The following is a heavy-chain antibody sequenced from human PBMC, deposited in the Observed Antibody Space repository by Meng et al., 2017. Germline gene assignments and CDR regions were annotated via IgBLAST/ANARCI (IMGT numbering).Heavy chain of an antibody. CDR1: GGSISSSSYY. D-gene: IGHD3-22*01. V-gene: IGHV4-39*07. CDR3: ARICYDSSGYSPYNWFDP. J-gene: IGHJ5*02. Sequence: LHGTGPGWVNPPEPLSLAGTASGGSISSSSYYWGWIRQPPGKGLEWIGSIYYSGSTYYNPSLKSRVTISVDTSKNQFSLKLSSVTAADTAVYYCARICYDSSGYSPYNWFDPWGQGTLVTVSS. CDR2: IYYSGST.